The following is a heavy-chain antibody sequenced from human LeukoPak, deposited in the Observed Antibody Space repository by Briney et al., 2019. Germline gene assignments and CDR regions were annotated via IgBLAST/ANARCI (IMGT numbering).Heavy chain of an antibody. CDR1: GGSISSYY. CDR3: ARDFSGSYYGEGGFDY. Sequence: PSETLSLTCTVSGGSISSYYWSWIRQPPGKGLEWIGYIYYSGSTNCNPSLKSRVTISVDTSKNQFSLKLSSVTAADTAVYYCARDFSGSYYGEGGFDYWGQGTLVTVSS. J-gene: IGHJ4*02. CDR2: IYYSGST. D-gene: IGHD1-26*01. V-gene: IGHV4-59*01.